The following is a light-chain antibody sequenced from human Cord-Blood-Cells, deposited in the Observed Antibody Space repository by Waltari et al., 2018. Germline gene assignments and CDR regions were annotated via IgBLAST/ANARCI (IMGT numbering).Light chain of an antibody. V-gene: IGKV3-11*01. Sequence: EIVLTQSPATLSLSPGERATLSCRASQSVSSYLAWYQQKPGQAPRLLNYDASNRATGIPARFSGSASGTDFTLTISRLEPEDFAVYYCQQRSNWYTFGQGTKLEIK. CDR1: QSVSSY. CDR2: DAS. CDR3: QQRSNWYT. J-gene: IGKJ2*01.